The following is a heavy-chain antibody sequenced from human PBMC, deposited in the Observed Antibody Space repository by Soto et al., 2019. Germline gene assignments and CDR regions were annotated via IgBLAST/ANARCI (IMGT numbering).Heavy chain of an antibody. J-gene: IGHJ4*02. Sequence: QVQLLQSGTEVKEPGASVKVSCKASGYTFTSFDISWVRQAPGQGIEWVGWTTASNTHTNYAQKLQGRVTMTTDTSTTTAYMELRSLRSDDTAIYYCARGGYSSGYHYWGQGTLVTVSS. CDR1: GYTFTSFD. CDR3: ARGGYSSGYHY. CDR2: TTASNTHT. D-gene: IGHD3-22*01. V-gene: IGHV1-18*04.